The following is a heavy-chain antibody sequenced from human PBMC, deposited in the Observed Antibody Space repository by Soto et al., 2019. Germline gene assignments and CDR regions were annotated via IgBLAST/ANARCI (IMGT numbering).Heavy chain of an antibody. Sequence: GGSLRLSCAASGFTFSSYSMNWVRQAPGKGLEWVSYISSSSSTIYYADSVKGRFTISRDNAKNSLYLQMNSLRDEDTAVYYCARETRGVIIPYFDYWGQGTLVTVSS. CDR2: ISSSSSTI. V-gene: IGHV3-48*02. D-gene: IGHD3-10*01. CDR1: GFTFSSYS. CDR3: ARETRGVIIPYFDY. J-gene: IGHJ4*02.